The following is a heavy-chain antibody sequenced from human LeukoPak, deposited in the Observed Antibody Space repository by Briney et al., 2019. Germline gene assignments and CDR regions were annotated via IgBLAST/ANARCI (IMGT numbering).Heavy chain of an antibody. CDR2: IYYSGST. CDR1: GGSISNYY. Sequence: SETLSLTCTVSGGSISNYYWSWIRQPPGKGLEWIGYIYYSGSTNYNTSLKSRVTISVDTSSNQFSLKLNSVTAADTAVYYCARRAYGSGSFNRYHFDYWGQGTLVAVSS. V-gene: IGHV4-59*08. D-gene: IGHD3-10*01. CDR3: ARRAYGSGSFNRYHFDY. J-gene: IGHJ4*02.